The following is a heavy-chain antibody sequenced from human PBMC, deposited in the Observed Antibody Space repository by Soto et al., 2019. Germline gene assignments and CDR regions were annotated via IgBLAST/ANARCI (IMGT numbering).Heavy chain of an antibody. J-gene: IGHJ4*02. CDR1: GFTFSSYS. CDR3: ANRYYDGSGYLHDY. CDR2: IGGSGDWT. D-gene: IGHD3-22*01. V-gene: IGHV3-23*01. Sequence: PGGSLRLSCAASGFTFSSYSMHWVRQAPGKGLEWVSAIGGSGDWTYYADSVKGRFTISRDNSKNTLSLQMISLRAEDTAVYYCANRYYDGSGYLHDYWGQGILVTVSS.